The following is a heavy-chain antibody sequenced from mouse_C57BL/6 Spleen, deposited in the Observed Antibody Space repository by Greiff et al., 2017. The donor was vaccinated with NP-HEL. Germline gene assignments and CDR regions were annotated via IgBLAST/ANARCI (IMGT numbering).Heavy chain of an antibody. V-gene: IGHV1-76*01. Sequence: QVQLQQSGAELVRPGASVKLSCKASGYTFTDYYINWVKQRPGQGLEWIARIYPGSGNTYYNEKFKGKATLTAEKSSSTAYMQLSSLTSEDSAVYFGARKSRERYFEVWGTGTTVTVSS. CDR1: GYTFTDYY. CDR3: ARKSRERYFEV. J-gene: IGHJ1*03. CDR2: IYPGSGNT.